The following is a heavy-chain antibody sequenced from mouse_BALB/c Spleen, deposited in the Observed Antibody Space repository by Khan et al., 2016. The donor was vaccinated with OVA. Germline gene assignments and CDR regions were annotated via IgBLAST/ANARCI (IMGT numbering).Heavy chain of an antibody. CDR3: IRGGYGGFAY. V-gene: IGHV1-53*01. J-gene: IGHJ3*01. Sequence: QVQLQQSGTELVKPGASVRLSCKASGYTFTSYQMYWVKQRPGQGLEWIGEITPSNGGTNFNEKFKCKATLTVDESSSTAFMQLSSLTSEDSAVYYCIRGGYGGFAYWGQGTLVTVSA. CDR1: GYTFTSYQ. D-gene: IGHD3-1*01. CDR2: ITPSNGGT.